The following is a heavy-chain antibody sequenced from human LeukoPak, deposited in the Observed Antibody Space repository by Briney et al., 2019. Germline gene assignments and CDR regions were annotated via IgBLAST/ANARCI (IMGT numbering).Heavy chain of an antibody. V-gene: IGHV4-61*05. CDR1: GGSISSSSYY. Sequence: PSETLSLTCTVSGGSISSSSYYWSWIRQPPGKGLEWIGYIYYSGSTNYNPSLKSRVTISVDTSKNQFSLKLSSVTAADTAVYYCARHLAVADPTIDYWGQGTLVTVSS. J-gene: IGHJ4*02. CDR3: ARHLAVADPTIDY. D-gene: IGHD6-19*01. CDR2: IYYSGST.